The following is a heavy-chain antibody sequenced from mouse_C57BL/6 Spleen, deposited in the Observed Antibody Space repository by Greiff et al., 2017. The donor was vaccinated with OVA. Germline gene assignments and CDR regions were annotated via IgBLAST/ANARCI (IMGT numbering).Heavy chain of an antibody. J-gene: IGHJ4*01. CDR3: AGSITTVVESHYYAMDY. CDR2: INPNDGTT. V-gene: IGHV1-39*01. CDR1: GYSFTDYY. Sequence: LVESGPELVKPGASVKISCKASGYSFTDYYMNWVKQSNGKSLEWIGEINPNDGTTSYNQKFKGKATLTVDKSTSTAYMQLNSLTSEDSAVXYCAGSITTVVESHYYAMDYWGQGTTVTVSS. D-gene: IGHD1-1*01.